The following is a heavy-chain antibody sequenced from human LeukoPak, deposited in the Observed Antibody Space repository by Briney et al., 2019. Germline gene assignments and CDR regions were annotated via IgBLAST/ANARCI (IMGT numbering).Heavy chain of an antibody. Sequence: GGSLRLSCAASGLTFSDYAMSWFRQAPGKGLEWVSGITSGFTPHYADSVKGRFTISRENSKNTFPLQLNSLRAEDTAVYYCAKDYSDSRVADVFFEYWGQGTLVTVSS. CDR2: ITSGFTP. J-gene: IGHJ4*02. CDR3: AKDYSDSRVADVFFEY. CDR1: GLTFSDYA. V-gene: IGHV3-23*01. D-gene: IGHD2-15*01.